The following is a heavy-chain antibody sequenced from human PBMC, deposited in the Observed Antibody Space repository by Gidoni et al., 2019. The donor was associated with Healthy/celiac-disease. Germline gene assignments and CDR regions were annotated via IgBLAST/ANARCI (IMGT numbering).Heavy chain of an antibody. V-gene: IGHV3-7*04. CDR3: ARVGDRKFFFDY. Sequence: EVQLVESGGGLVQPEGSLRLSCAASGFTFSSYWRSWVRQAPGKGLEWVANIKQDGSEKYYVDSVKGRFTISRDNAKNSLYLQMNSLRAEDTAVYYCARVGDRKFFFDYWGQGTLVTVSS. D-gene: IGHD3-16*01. J-gene: IGHJ4*02. CDR2: IKQDGSEK. CDR1: GFTFSSYW.